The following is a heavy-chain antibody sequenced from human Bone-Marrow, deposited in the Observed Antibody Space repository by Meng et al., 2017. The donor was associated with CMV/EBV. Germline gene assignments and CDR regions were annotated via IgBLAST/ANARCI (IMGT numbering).Heavy chain of an antibody. D-gene: IGHD2-2*01. CDR3: AKGDCSSTSCPIDY. Sequence: GGSLRLSCAASGFTFSSYAMHWVRQAPGKGLEWVAVISYDGSNKYYADSVKGRFTISRDNAKNSLYLQMNSLRAEDTALYYCAKGDCSSTSCPIDYWGQGTLVTVSS. CDR2: ISYDGSNK. V-gene: IGHV3-30-3*01. J-gene: IGHJ4*02. CDR1: GFTFSSYA.